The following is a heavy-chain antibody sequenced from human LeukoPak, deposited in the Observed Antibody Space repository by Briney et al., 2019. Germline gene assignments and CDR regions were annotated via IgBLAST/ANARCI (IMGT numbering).Heavy chain of an antibody. V-gene: IGHV3-9*01. D-gene: IGHD3-10*01. CDR1: GFTFDDYA. CDR3: ARPAAPYVSGGDSPDY. J-gene: IGHJ4*02. CDR2: ISWNSGST. Sequence: PGGSLRLSCAASGFTFDDYAMYWVRQSPGKGLEWVSGISWNSGSTGYADSVRGRFTISRDNAKNSLYLQMNSLRDEDTAVYYCARPAAPYVSGGDSPDYWGQGTLVTVSS.